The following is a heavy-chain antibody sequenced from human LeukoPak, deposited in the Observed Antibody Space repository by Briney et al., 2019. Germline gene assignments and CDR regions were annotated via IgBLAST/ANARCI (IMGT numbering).Heavy chain of an antibody. CDR1: GFALNAYS. CDR2: ISSTSAYI. V-gene: IGHV3-21*01. J-gene: IGHJ5*01. CDR3: ARVAVAGPTGWFDS. Sequence: PGGSLRLSCAVSGFALNAYSLTWVRQAPGKGLEWVSSISSTSAYIHYAESVKGRFTISRDNIDNVVYLQMNSLRVEDTAVYFCARVAVAGPTGWFDSWGQGTLVTVSS. D-gene: IGHD6-19*01.